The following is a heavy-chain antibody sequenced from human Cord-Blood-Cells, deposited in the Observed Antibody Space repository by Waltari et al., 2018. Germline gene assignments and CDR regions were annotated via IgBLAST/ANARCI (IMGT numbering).Heavy chain of an antibody. D-gene: IGHD6-13*01. CDR2: IYHSGST. Sequence: QVQLQESGPGLVKPSETLSLTCAVTGYSISSGYYWGWIRQPPGKGLEWIGSIYHSGSTYYNPSLKSRVTISVDTSKNQFSLKLSSVTAADTAVYYCVRVGIAAAGTSHWFDPWGQGTLVTVSS. CDR1: GYSISSGYY. V-gene: IGHV4-38-2*01. J-gene: IGHJ5*02. CDR3: VRVGIAAAGTSHWFDP.